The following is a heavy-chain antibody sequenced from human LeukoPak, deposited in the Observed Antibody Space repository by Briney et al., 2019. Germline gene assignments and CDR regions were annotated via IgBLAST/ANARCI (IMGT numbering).Heavy chain of an antibody. D-gene: IGHD6-13*01. CDR3: ARDWGSSSWSGDHFDY. CDR1: GFTFSSYT. J-gene: IGHJ4*02. Sequence: GGSLRLSCAASGFTFSSYTMSWVRQAPGKGLEWVAAISGSGGSTNYADSVKGRFTISRDNSKNTLYLQMNSLRAEDTAVYYCARDWGSSSWSGDHFDYWGQGTLVTVSS. V-gene: IGHV3-23*01. CDR2: ISGSGGST.